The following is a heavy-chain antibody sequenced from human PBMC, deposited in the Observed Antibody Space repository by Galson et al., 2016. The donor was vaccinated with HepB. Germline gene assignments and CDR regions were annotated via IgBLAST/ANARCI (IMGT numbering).Heavy chain of an antibody. D-gene: IGHD5-18*01. Sequence: SLRLSCAATGFIFSRYSMNWVRQAPGKGLEWVSYIVSGSDTIYYADSVKERFTISRDNAKNSLYLQMIGLRDEDTAVYYCARGQDTSVEIYYYSMDVWGQGTTVTVSS. CDR3: ARGQDTSVEIYYYSMDV. J-gene: IGHJ6*02. CDR2: IVSGSDTI. CDR1: GFIFSRYS. V-gene: IGHV3-48*02.